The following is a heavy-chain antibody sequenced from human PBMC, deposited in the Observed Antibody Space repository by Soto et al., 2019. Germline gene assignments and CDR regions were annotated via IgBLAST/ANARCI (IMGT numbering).Heavy chain of an antibody. J-gene: IGHJ4*02. D-gene: IGHD7-27*01. V-gene: IGHV3-30-3*01. CDR1: RLTFSTYA. Sequence: QVQLVESGGGVVQPGRSLRLSCAASRLTFSTYAMHWVRQAPGKGLEWVALISYDGTNKYYADSVKGRFTISRDNSKNTLYLQMDSPRPEDTAVYYCARDAWGFDYWGQGILVTVSS. CDR3: ARDAWGFDY. CDR2: ISYDGTNK.